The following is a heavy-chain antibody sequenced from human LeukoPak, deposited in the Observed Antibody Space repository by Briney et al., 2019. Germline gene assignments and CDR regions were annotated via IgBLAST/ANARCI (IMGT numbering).Heavy chain of an antibody. J-gene: IGHJ3*02. CDR3: ARFPPLRFLEWLDGGPDAFDI. V-gene: IGHV4-59*01. D-gene: IGHD3-3*01. CDR2: IYNSGST. Sequence: SETLSLTCTVSGGSISGYYWNWIRQPPGKGLEWIGYIYNSGSTTYSPSLKSRVTISLDTSKNQFSLKLSSVTAADTAVYYCARFPPLRFLEWLDGGPDAFDIWGQGTMVTVSS. CDR1: GGSISGYY.